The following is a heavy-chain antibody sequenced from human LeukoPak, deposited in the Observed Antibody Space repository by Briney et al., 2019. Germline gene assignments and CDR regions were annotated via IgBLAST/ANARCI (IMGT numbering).Heavy chain of an antibody. CDR3: AREGWDQRDTGAFDF. D-gene: IGHD6-19*01. Sequence: ASVKVSCKSSGFTFIRHYMHWVRQAPGQGLDYMGWINPNSGATNSAQKFQGRVTMTRDTSISTIYMELINLTSDDTAVYYCAREGWDQRDTGAFDFWGQGTLVTVSS. V-gene: IGHV1-2*02. CDR1: GFTFIRHY. CDR2: INPNSGAT. J-gene: IGHJ4*02.